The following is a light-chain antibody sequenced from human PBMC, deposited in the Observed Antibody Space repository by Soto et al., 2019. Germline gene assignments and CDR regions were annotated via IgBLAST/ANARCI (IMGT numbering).Light chain of an antibody. CDR3: QQYNSYSYT. J-gene: IGKJ2*01. V-gene: IGKV1-5*01. CDR1: QSISSW. CDR2: DAS. Sequence: DIQMTQSPSTLSASVGDRVTITCRASQSISSWLAWYQQKPGKAPKLLIYDASSLESGVPSRFSGSRSATEFTLTIRSLQPDDFATYYCQQYNSYSYTFGQWAKLEI.